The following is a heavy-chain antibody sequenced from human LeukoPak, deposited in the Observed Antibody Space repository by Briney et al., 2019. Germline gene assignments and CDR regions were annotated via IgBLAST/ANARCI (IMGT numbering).Heavy chain of an antibody. CDR3: ARLKSITIFGVVIYDSFDI. Sequence: SETLSLTCAVSGYSISSGYYWGWIRQTPGKGLEWIGSIYHSGSTYYNPSLKSRVTISVDTPKNQFSLKLSSVTAAYTAVYYCARLKSITIFGVVIYDSFDIWGQGTMVTVSS. CDR2: IYHSGST. J-gene: IGHJ3*02. CDR1: GYSISSGYY. D-gene: IGHD3-3*01. V-gene: IGHV4-38-2*01.